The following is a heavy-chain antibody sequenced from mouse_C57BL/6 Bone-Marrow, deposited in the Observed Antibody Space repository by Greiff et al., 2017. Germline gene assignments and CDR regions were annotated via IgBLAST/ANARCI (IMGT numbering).Heavy chain of an antibody. J-gene: IGHJ1*03. V-gene: IGHV14-4*01. CDR1: GFNIKDDY. Sequence: VQLQQSGAELVRPGASVKLSCTASGFNIKDDYMHWVKQRPEQGLEWIGWIDPENGDTAYASKFQGKATITADTSSNTAYLQLSSLTSEDTAVYYCTTWPVVATDWYFDVWGTGTTVTVSS. D-gene: IGHD1-1*01. CDR3: TTWPVVATDWYFDV. CDR2: IDPENGDT.